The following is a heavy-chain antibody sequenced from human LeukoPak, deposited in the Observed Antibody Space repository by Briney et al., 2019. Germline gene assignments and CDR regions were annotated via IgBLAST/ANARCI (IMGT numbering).Heavy chain of an antibody. CDR2: INSDGSST. CDR1: GFTFSSYW. CDR3: ALSCSGGSCYVGDVGRIQTRDY. V-gene: IGHV3-74*01. Sequence: GGSLRLSCAASGFTFSSYWMHWVRQAPGKGLVWVSRINSDGSSTSYADSVKGRFTISRDNAKNTLYLQMNSLRAEDTAVYYCALSCSGGSCYVGDVGRIQTRDYWGQGTLVTVSS. J-gene: IGHJ4*02. D-gene: IGHD2-15*01.